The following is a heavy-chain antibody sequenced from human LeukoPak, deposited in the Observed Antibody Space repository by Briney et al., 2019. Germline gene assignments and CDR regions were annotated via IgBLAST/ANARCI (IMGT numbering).Heavy chain of an antibody. CDR2: ISYDGSNK. D-gene: IGHD6-25*01. V-gene: IGHV3-30-3*01. CDR3: ARRAARMVSLIDY. CDR1: GFTFGTYA. Sequence: GGSLRLSCAASGFTFGTYAMHWVRQAPGKGLEWVAVISYDGSNKYYADSVKGRFTISRDNSKNTLYLQMNSLRAEDTAVYYCARRAARMVSLIDYWGQGTLVTVSS. J-gene: IGHJ4*02.